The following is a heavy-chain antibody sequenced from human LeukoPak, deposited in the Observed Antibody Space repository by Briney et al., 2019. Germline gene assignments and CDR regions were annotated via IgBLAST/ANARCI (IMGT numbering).Heavy chain of an antibody. CDR2: IYYSGST. Sequence: SETLSLTCNVSGGSISSFYWSWIRQPPGKGLEWIGYIYYSGSTNYNPSLKSRVTISVDRSKNQFSLKLSSVTAADTAVYYCARSDYYGSGRGSFDVWGQGATVSVSS. J-gene: IGHJ6*02. V-gene: IGHV4-59*08. CDR3: ARSDYYGSGRGSFDV. CDR1: GGSISSFY. D-gene: IGHD3-10*01.